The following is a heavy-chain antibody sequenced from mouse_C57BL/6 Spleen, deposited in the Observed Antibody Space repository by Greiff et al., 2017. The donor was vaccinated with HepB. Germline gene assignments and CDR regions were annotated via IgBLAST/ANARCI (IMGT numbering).Heavy chain of an antibody. D-gene: IGHD1-1*01. CDR1: GYTFTSYW. J-gene: IGHJ4*01. Sequence: QVQLQQPGAELVKPGASVKLSCKASGYTFTSYWMPWVQQRPGQGLEWIGMIHPNSGSTNYNEKFKSKATLTVDKSSSTAYMQLSSLTSEDSAVYYCARHYYYGSSYAMDYWGQGTSVTVSS. V-gene: IGHV1-64*01. CDR3: ARHYYYGSSYAMDY. CDR2: IHPNSGST.